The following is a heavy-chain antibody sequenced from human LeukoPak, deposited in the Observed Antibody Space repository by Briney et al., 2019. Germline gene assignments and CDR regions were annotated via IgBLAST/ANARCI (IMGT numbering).Heavy chain of an antibody. D-gene: IGHD2-15*01. CDR3: ARVVRYCSGGRCYLVFDD. Sequence: TSETLSLTCTVSGGSSSSGDYYWNWIRQPPGKGLEWIGYIYYSGSTYYNPSLKSRVTISVDTSKNQVSLKLSSVTAADTAVYYCARVVRYCSGGRCYLVFDDWGQGTLVTVSS. J-gene: IGHJ4*02. CDR2: IYYSGST. CDR1: GGSSSSGDYY. V-gene: IGHV4-30-4*08.